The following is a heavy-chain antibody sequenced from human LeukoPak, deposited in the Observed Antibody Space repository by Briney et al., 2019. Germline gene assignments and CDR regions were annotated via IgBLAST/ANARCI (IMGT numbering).Heavy chain of an antibody. D-gene: IGHD1-26*01. Sequence: GGSLRLSCAGSGFTFGSYAIKWVRQAPGKGLEWVSAIRTSSSATYYADSVKGRFSTSRDDSRSTVFLQMNSLRAEDTAVYYCARGRVGALLHALDIWGQGTLVAVSS. CDR2: IRTSSSAT. CDR1: GFTFGSYA. V-gene: IGHV3-23*01. CDR3: ARGRVGALLHALDI. J-gene: IGHJ3*02.